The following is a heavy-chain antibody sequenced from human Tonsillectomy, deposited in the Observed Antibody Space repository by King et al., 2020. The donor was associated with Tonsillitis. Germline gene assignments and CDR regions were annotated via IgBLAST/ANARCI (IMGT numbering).Heavy chain of an antibody. Sequence: VKLVESGGGLVKPGGSLRLSCAASGFTFSSYSMNWVRQAPGKGLEWVSSISSSSSYIYYADSVKGRFTISRDNAKNSLYLQMNSLRAEDTAVYYCARDRDDFWSGYFPDAFDIWGQGTMVTVSS. CDR1: GFTFSSYS. CDR2: ISSSSSYI. D-gene: IGHD3-3*01. J-gene: IGHJ3*02. CDR3: ARDRDDFWSGYFPDAFDI. V-gene: IGHV3-21*01.